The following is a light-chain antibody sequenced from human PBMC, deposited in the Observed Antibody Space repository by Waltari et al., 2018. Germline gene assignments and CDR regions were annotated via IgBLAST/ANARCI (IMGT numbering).Light chain of an antibody. V-gene: IGKV3-15*01. CDR1: QGVHDN. CDR2: GAS. Sequence: EIVMTQSPVTLSVSPGERVTLSCRASQGVHDNLAWYQQKPGQAPRLLISGASPRATGVPARFRGSGSGTDFTLTITSLQSEDSALYYCQQYNRWPPLTFGGGTKVEIK. J-gene: IGKJ4*01. CDR3: QQYNRWPPLT.